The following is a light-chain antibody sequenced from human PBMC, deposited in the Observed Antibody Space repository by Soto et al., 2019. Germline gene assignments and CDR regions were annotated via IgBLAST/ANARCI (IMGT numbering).Light chain of an antibody. Sequence: EIVLTQSPGTLSLSPGERATISCRASQSISSSHLVWYQHKPGQAPRLLIYGASTRAVGIPDRFSGTGSGTDFTLTVSRLEPEESAVYYCQHYDNSPVTFGGGHKVEIK. CDR1: QSISSSH. CDR2: GAS. J-gene: IGKJ4*01. V-gene: IGKV3-20*01. CDR3: QHYDNSPVT.